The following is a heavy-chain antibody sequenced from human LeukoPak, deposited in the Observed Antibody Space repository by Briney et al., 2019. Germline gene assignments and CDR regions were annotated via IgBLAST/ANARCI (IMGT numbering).Heavy chain of an antibody. CDR1: GGSISSYY. J-gene: IGHJ4*02. CDR2: IYYSGST. CDR3: ARTSKKYYYDSSGYYFDY. D-gene: IGHD3-22*01. Sequence: SETLSLTCTVSGGSISSYYWSWIRQPPGKGLEWIGYIYYSGSTNYNPSLKSRVTISVDTSKNQFSLKLSSVTAADTAVYYCARTSKKYYYDSSGYYFDYWGQGTLVTVS. V-gene: IGHV4-59*01.